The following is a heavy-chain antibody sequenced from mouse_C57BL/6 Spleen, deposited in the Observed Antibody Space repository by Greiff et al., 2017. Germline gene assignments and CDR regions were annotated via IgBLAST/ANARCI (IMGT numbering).Heavy chain of an antibody. D-gene: IGHD4-1*01. CDR1: GYTFTSYW. V-gene: IGHV1-64*01. J-gene: IGHJ4*01. CDR2: IHPNSGST. Sequence: QVQLQQPGAELVKPGASVKLSCKASGYTFTSYWMNWVKQRPGQGLVWIGMIHPNSGSTNYNEKLKSKATLTVDKSSSPAYMQLSNLASEDSAFYYCARGHWALWGQGTSVTVSS. CDR3: ARGHWAL.